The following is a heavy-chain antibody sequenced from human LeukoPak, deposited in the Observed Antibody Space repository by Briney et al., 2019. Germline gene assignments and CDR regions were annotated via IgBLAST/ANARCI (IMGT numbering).Heavy chain of an antibody. CDR2: INHSGST. D-gene: IGHD2-15*01. J-gene: IGHJ6*02. CDR1: GGSISSYY. CDR3: ARGRKRLGYCSGGSCSTFYYYYYGMDV. V-gene: IGHV4-34*01. Sequence: SETLSLTCTVSGGSISSYYWSWIRQPAGKGLEWIGEINHSGSTNYNPSLKSRVTISVDTSKNQFSLKLSSVTAADTAVYYCARGRKRLGYCSGGSCSTFYYYYYGMDVWGQGTTVTVSS.